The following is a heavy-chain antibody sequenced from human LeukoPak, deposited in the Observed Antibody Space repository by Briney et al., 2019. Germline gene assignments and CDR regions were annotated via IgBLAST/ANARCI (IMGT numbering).Heavy chain of an antibody. Sequence: SETLSLTCAVSGYSISSVYYWGWIRQPPGKGLEWITSIHHSGSTDYNPSLKSRVTISVDTSKNQFSLKLRYLTAAGTAVYYCARLGYCSSTSCYPDYWGQGTLVTVSS. V-gene: IGHV4-38-2*01. D-gene: IGHD2-2*01. CDR3: ARLGYCSSTSCYPDY. CDR2: IHHSGST. J-gene: IGHJ4*02. CDR1: GYSISSVYY.